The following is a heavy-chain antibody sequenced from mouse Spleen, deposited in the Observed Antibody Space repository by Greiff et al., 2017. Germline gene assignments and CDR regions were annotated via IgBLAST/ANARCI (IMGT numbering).Heavy chain of an antibody. CDR1: GFTFSDYY. CDR2: INYDGSST. CDR3: ARGDDYLDD. D-gene: IGHD2-4*01. Sequence: EVKLVESEGGLVQPGSSMKLSCTASGFTFSDYYMAWVRQVPEKGLEWVANINYDGSSTYYLDSLKSRFIMSRDNAKNLLYLQMSSLKSEDTATYYCARGDDYLDDWGQGTTLTVSS. J-gene: IGHJ2*01. V-gene: IGHV5-16*01.